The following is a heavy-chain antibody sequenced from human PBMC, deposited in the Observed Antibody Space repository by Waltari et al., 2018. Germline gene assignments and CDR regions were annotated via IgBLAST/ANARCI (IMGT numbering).Heavy chain of an antibody. J-gene: IGHJ4*02. V-gene: IGHV4-34*01. Sequence: QVQLQQWGAGLLKPSETLSLTCAVYGGSFSGYYLRWIRQPPGKGLEWIGEINHSGSTNYNPSLKSRVTISVDTSKNQFSLKLSSVTAADTAVYYWARGKRSAGLGYWGQGTLVTVSS. D-gene: IGHD3-16*01. CDR1: GGSFSGYY. CDR2: INHSGST. CDR3: ARGKRSAGLGY.